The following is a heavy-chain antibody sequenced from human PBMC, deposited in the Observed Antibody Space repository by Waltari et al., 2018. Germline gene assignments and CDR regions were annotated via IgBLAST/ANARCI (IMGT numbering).Heavy chain of an antibody. CDR1: GYTFTSSA. CDR3: ARSDPDYGDYAYAPIDY. V-gene: IGHV7-4-1*02. D-gene: IGHD4-17*01. CDR2: INTNTGNP. J-gene: IGHJ4*02. Sequence: QVQLVQSGSELKKPGASVKVSCKASGYTFTSSAMNWVRQAPGQGLEWMGGINTNTGNPTYAQGFTGRFVFSLDTSVSTAYLQISSLKAEDTAVYYCARSDPDYGDYAYAPIDYWGQGTLVTVSS.